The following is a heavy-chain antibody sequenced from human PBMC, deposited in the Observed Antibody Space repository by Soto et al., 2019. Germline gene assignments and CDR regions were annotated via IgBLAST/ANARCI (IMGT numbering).Heavy chain of an antibody. CDR1: GFTFDDYA. CDR2: INWTSSSI. Sequence: EVQLVESGGGLVQPGRSLRLSCAASGFTFDDYAMHWVRQVPGKGLEWVSGINWTSSSIGYADSVKGRFAISRDNAKNSLHLQMNRLRAEDTAFYYCVKDESINWYSGHFRHWGQGTLVTVSS. CDR3: VKDESINWYSGHFRH. V-gene: IGHV3-9*01. D-gene: IGHD6-13*01. J-gene: IGHJ1*01.